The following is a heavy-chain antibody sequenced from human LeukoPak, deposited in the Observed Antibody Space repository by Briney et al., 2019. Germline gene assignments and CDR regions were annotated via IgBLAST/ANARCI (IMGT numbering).Heavy chain of an antibody. CDR1: GGSIGSYY. J-gene: IGHJ3*02. D-gene: IGHD3-16*01. V-gene: IGHV4-4*07. CDR2: IYTSGST. CDR3: ARGYDYVWGSYTSAFDI. Sequence: PSETLSLTCTVSGGSIGSYYWSWIRQPAGKGLEWIGRIYTSGSTNYNPSLKSRVTMSVDTSKNQFSLKLSSVTAADTAVYYCARGYDYVWGSYTSAFDIWGQGTMVTVSS.